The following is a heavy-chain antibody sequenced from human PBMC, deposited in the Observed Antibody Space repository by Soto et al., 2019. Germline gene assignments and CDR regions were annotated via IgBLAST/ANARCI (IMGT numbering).Heavy chain of an antibody. Sequence: QVQLVQSGAEVKKPGTSVKVSCEASGGTFSSYAISWVRQAPGPGLEWMGGIIPIFGTANYAQKFQGRVTITADESTSTAYVELSSLRSEDTAVYYCARSSRPPQGDYFDHWGQGTLVTVSS. CDR3: ARSSRPPQGDYFDH. CDR2: IIPIFGTA. J-gene: IGHJ4*02. D-gene: IGHD6-6*01. V-gene: IGHV1-69*01. CDR1: GGTFSSYA.